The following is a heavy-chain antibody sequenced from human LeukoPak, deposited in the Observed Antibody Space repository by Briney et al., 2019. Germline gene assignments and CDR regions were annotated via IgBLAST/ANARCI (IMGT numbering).Heavy chain of an antibody. CDR3: ARVKRQTMVRGVIIWFWFDP. Sequence: SETLSLTCTVSGGSTSSYYWSWIRQPPGKGLEWIGYIYYSGSTNYNPSLKSRVTISVDTSKNQFSLKLSSVTAADTAVYYCARVKRQTMVRGVIIWFWFDPWGQGTLVTVSS. CDR2: IYYSGST. V-gene: IGHV4-59*01. D-gene: IGHD3-10*01. J-gene: IGHJ5*02. CDR1: GGSTSSYY.